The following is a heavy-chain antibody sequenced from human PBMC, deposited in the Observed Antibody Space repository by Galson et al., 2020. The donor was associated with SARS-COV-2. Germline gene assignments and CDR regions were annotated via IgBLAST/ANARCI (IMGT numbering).Heavy chain of an antibody. V-gene: IGHV3-21*01. CDR3: ARDGGDVLLWFGELERGPQYGMDF. D-gene: IGHD3-10*01. J-gene: IGHJ6*02. CDR2: ISSSSSYI. CDR1: GFTFSSYS. Sequence: NSGGSLSLSCAASGFTFSSYSMNWVRQAPGKGLEWVSSISSSSSYIYYADSVQGRFTISRDNAKNSLYLQMNSLRAEDTVVYYCARDGGDVLLWFGELERGPQYGMDFWGQGTTVTVSS.